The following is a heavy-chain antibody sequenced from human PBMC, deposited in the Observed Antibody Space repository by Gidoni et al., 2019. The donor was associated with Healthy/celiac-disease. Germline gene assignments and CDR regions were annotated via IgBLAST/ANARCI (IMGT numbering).Heavy chain of an antibody. CDR2: ISYDGSNK. CDR1: GFTFSSYG. V-gene: IGHV3-30*18. J-gene: IGHJ6*02. D-gene: IGHD6-13*01. CDR3: AKDRHNAKIAAAMDRDYYYGMDV. Sequence: QVQLVESGGGVVQPGRSLRLSCSASGFTFSSYGMHWFRLAPGKGLEWVAVISYDGSNKYYADSVKGRFTISRDNSKNTLYLQMNSLRAEDTAVYYCAKDRHNAKIAAAMDRDYYYGMDVWGQGTTVTVSS.